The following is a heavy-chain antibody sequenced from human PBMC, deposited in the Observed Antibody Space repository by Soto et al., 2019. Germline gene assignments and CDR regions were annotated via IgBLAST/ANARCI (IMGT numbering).Heavy chain of an antibody. J-gene: IGHJ3*02. V-gene: IGHV3-33*01. CDR2: IWYDGSNK. CDR1: GFTFSSYG. D-gene: IGHD2-8*01. CDR3: ARGKILNGAFDI. Sequence: QVQLVESGGGVVQPGRSLRLSCAASGFTFSSYGMHWVRQAPGKGLEWVAVIWYDGSNKYYADSVKGRFTISRDNSKNTLYLQMNSLRAEDTAVYYCARGKILNGAFDIWGQGTMVTVSS.